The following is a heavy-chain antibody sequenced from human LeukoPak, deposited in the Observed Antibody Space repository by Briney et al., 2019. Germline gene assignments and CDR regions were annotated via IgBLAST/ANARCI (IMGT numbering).Heavy chain of an antibody. V-gene: IGHV4-34*01. D-gene: IGHD3-22*01. J-gene: IGHJ5*02. Sequence: PSETLPLTCAVYGGSFSGYYWSWIRQPPGKGLEWIGEINHSGSTNYNPSLKSRVTISVDTSKNQFSLKLSSVTAADTAVYYCARVTMIVVVITTAWFDPWGQGTLVTVSS. CDR2: INHSGST. CDR3: ARVTMIVVVITTAWFDP. CDR1: GGSFSGYY.